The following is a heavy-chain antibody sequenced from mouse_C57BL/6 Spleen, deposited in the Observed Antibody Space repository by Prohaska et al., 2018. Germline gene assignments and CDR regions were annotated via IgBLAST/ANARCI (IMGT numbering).Heavy chain of an antibody. Sequence: GSLSQPAGSLERACVCSGIDYSRYGMSLVRRAPGKGLEWIGEINPDSSTINYAPSLKDKFIISRDNAKNTLYLQMSKVRSEDTALCYCEIDLGNYFDYWGKGTTLTVSS. CDR3: EIDLGNYFDY. V-gene: IGHV4-1*01. CDR2: INPDSSTI. J-gene: IGHJ2*01. CDR1: GIDYSRYG. D-gene: IGHD4-1*01.